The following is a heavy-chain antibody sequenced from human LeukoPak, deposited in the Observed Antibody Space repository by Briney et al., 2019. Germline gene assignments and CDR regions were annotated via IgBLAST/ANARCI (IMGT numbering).Heavy chain of an antibody. CDR2: ISWNSGSI. V-gene: IGHV3-9*01. J-gene: IGHJ4*02. Sequence: GRSLRLSCAASGFTFDDYAMHWVRQAPGKGLEWVSGISWNSGSIGYADSVKGRFTTSRDNAKNSLYLQMNSLRAEDTALYYCAKDPDYDYVWGSYLDYWGQGTLVTVSS. CDR1: GFTFDDYA. D-gene: IGHD3-16*02. CDR3: AKDPDYDYVWGSYLDY.